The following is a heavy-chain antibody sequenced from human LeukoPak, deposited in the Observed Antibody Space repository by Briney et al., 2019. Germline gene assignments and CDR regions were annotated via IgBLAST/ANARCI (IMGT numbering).Heavy chain of an antibody. Sequence: SSETLSLTCNVSGASMRSETHYWSWIRQPPGKGLEWIGEINHSGSTNYNPSLKSRVTISVDTSKNQFSLKLSSVTAADTAVYYCARARVYYDFWSGYNHFDYWGQGTLVTVSS. CDR3: ARARVYYDFWSGYNHFDY. J-gene: IGHJ4*02. CDR2: INHSGST. D-gene: IGHD3-3*01. V-gene: IGHV4-34*01. CDR1: GASMRSETHY.